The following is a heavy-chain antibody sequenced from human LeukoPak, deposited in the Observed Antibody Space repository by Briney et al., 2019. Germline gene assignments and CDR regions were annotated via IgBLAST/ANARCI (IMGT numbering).Heavy chain of an antibody. J-gene: IGHJ4*02. CDR1: GGSFSGYY. CDR2: INHSGST. Sequence: SETLSLTCAVYGGSFSGYYWSWIRQPPGKGLEWIGEINHSGSTNYNPSLKSRVTISVDTSKNQFSLKLSSVTAADTAVYYCARVGYYYGSGSCYFDYWGQGTLVTVSS. CDR3: ARVGYYYGSGSCYFDY. D-gene: IGHD3-10*01. V-gene: IGHV4-34*01.